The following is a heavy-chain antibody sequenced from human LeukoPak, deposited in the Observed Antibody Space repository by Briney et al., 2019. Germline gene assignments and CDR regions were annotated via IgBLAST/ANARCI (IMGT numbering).Heavy chain of an antibody. CDR3: ARDTAPDYYDSSGYQVGFDY. CDR2: TYYRSKWYN. D-gene: IGHD3-22*01. CDR1: GDSVSSNSAA. Sequence: SQTLSLTCALSGDSVSSNSAAWNWIRQSPSRGLEWLGRTYYRSKWYNDYAVSVKSRITINPDTSKNQFSLQLNSVTPEDTAMYYCARDTAPDYYDSSGYQVGFDYWGQGTLVTVSS. V-gene: IGHV6-1*01. J-gene: IGHJ4*02.